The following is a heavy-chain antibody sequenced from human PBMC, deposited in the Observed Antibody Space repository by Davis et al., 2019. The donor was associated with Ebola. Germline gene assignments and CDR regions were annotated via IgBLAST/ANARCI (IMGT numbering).Heavy chain of an antibody. CDR3: ARGWQQYDY. D-gene: IGHD6-13*01. CDR2: IRSKGYGGTT. V-gene: IGHV3-49*04. Sequence: GGSLRLSCAASGFTFDDYAMHWVRQSPGKGLEWVGFIRSKGYGGTTEYAASVKGRFTISRDDSKSIAYLQMNSLRAEDTAVYYCARGWQQYDYWGQGTLVTVSS. CDR1: GFTFDDYA. J-gene: IGHJ4*02.